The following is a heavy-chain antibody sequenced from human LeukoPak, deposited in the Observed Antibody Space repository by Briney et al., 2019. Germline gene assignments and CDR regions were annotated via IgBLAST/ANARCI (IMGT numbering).Heavy chain of an antibody. Sequence: SETLSLTCSVSGGSISSYYWSWIRQPPGKGLEWFGYIYYSGSTNYNPSLKSRVTISVDTSKNQFSLKLSSVTAADTAVYYCARGKSDYGDYYPYFDYWGQGTLVTVSS. CDR3: ARGKSDYGDYYPYFDY. V-gene: IGHV4-59*01. D-gene: IGHD4-17*01. J-gene: IGHJ4*02. CDR1: GGSISSYY. CDR2: IYYSGST.